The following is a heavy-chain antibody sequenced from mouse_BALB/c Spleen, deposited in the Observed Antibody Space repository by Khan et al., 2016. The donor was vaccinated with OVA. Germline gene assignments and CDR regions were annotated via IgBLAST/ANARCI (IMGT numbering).Heavy chain of an antibody. Sequence: DVQLQESGPGLVKPSQSLSLTCTVTGYSITSDYAWNWIRQFPGNKLEWMGYISYSGSTKYNPALKSRISITRDTSKKQFFLQLNSVTTEDTATYYCARDGSRYNYAMDYWGQGTSVTVSS. CDR3: ARDGSRYNYAMDY. D-gene: IGHD2-3*01. J-gene: IGHJ4*01. CDR1: GYSITSDYA. V-gene: IGHV3-2*02. CDR2: ISYSGST.